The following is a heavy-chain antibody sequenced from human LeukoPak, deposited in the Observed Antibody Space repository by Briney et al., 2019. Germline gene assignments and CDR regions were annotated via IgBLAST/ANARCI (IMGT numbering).Heavy chain of an antibody. Sequence: SQTLSLTCTVSGVSISSGGYYWRWIRQHPGKGLEWIGYIYYSGSTYYHPSLKSRVTISVDTSKNQFSLKLSSVTAADTAVYYCARDSSTKRGVDYWGQGTLVTVSS. J-gene: IGHJ4*02. CDR2: IYYSGST. CDR3: ARDSSTKRGVDY. CDR1: GVSISSGGYY. D-gene: IGHD6-13*01. V-gene: IGHV4-31*03.